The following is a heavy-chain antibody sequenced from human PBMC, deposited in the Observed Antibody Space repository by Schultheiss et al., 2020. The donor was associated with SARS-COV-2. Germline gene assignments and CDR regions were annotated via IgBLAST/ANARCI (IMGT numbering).Heavy chain of an antibody. V-gene: IGHV3-15*01. J-gene: IGHJ4*02. D-gene: IGHD1-26*01. Sequence: GGSLRLSCAASGFTFSNAWMSWVRQAPGKGLEWVGRIKSKTDGGTTDYAAPVKGRFTISRDDSKNTLYLQMNSLKTEDTAVYYCARVYSGSYVGYVDYWGQGTLVTVSS. CDR2: IKSKTDGGTT. CDR3: ARVYSGSYVGYVDY. CDR1: GFTFSNAW.